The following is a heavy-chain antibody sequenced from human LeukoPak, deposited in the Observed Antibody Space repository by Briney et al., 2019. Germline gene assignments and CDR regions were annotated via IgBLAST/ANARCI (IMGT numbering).Heavy chain of an antibody. J-gene: IGHJ5*01. V-gene: IGHV4-59*01. CDR1: GGSFSGYY. CDR3: ARVGYSSSWECIRPNW. CDR2: IYYSGST. Sequence: NPSETLSLTCAVYGGSFSGYYWSWIRQPPGKGLEWIGYIYYSGSTNYNPSLKSRVTISVDTSKNQFSLKLSSVTAADTAVYYCARVGYSSSWECIRPNW. D-gene: IGHD6-13*01.